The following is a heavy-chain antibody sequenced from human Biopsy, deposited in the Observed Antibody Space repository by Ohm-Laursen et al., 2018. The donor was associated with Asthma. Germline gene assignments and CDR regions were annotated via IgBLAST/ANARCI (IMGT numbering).Heavy chain of an antibody. CDR1: GFTFTSYW. J-gene: IGHJ4*02. V-gene: IGHV5-51*01. CDR2: IYPGDSDT. Sequence: ESLKISCKASGFTFTSYWIAWVRQMPGKGLEWVGIIYPGDSDTRYSPSFQGQVTILADKSITTAYLQWSSLKASDTAMYYCARHYSPTTVTTLNDYWGQVTLVTVSS. D-gene: IGHD4-11*01. CDR3: ARHYSPTTVTTLNDY.